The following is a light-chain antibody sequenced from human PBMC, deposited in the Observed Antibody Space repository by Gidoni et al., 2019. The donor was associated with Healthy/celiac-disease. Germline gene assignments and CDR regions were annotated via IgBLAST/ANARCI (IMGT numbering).Light chain of an antibody. CDR2: DAS. Sequence: EIVLTPSPATMSLSPGARATLSCRASQSVSSYLAWYQQKPGQAPRLLIYDASTRATGIPARFSGSGSGTDFTLTISSLEPEDFAFYYCQQRSNSYTFGQGTKLEIK. V-gene: IGKV3-11*01. J-gene: IGKJ2*01. CDR1: QSVSSY. CDR3: QQRSNSYT.